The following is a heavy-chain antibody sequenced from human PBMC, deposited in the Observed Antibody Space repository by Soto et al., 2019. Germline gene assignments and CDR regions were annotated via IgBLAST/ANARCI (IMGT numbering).Heavy chain of an antibody. CDR3: ARDGFCTSTTCRVGNWFDP. J-gene: IGHJ5*02. V-gene: IGHV4-34*01. Sequence: SETLSVTCVVYGGSFSGYYWSWIRQSPGKGLEWIGGINHRGSTNYNPSLESRVTISVDTSKDQFSLKLPSVTAADTAMYYCARDGFCTSTTCRVGNWFDPWGQGTLVTVSS. CDR1: GGSFSGYY. CDR2: INHRGST. D-gene: IGHD2-2*01.